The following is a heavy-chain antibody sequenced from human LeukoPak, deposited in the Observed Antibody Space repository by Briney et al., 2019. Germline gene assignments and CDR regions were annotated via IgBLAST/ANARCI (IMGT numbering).Heavy chain of an antibody. D-gene: IGHD6-19*01. J-gene: IGHJ4*02. Sequence: GGSLRLSCAASGFTFSNYWMSWVRQAPGKGLEWVANIKQDGSNKYYVDSVKGRFTIPRDNPKNSLYLQMNSLRDEDTAVYDCASSTWLVHFDYWGQGTLVTVSS. V-gene: IGHV3-7*01. CDR2: IKQDGSNK. CDR1: GFTFSNYW. CDR3: ASSTWLVHFDY.